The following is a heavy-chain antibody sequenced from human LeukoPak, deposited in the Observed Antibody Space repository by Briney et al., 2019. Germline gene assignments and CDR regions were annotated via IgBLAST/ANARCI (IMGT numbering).Heavy chain of an antibody. V-gene: IGHV4-59*01. Sequence: PSETLSLTCTVSGGSISSYYWSWIRQPPGKGLEWIGYIYYSGSTNYNPSLKSRVTISGDTSKNQFSLKLRSVTAADTAVYYCARDLREVVRDVWGQGTLVTVSS. CDR2: IYYSGST. CDR1: GGSISSYY. J-gene: IGHJ4*02. D-gene: IGHD2-15*01. CDR3: ARDLREVVRDV.